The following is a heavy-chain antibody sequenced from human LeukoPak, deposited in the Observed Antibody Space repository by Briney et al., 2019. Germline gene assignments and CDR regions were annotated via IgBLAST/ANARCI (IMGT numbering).Heavy chain of an antibody. CDR3: ARERGSYA. CDR2: ISSSSSTI. D-gene: IGHD1-26*01. CDR1: GFTFSSYS. J-gene: IGHJ5*02. Sequence: PGGSLRLSCAASGFTFSSYSMNWVRQAPGKGLEWVSYISSSSSTIYYAGSVKGRFTISRDNAKNSLYLQMNSLRAEDTAVYYCARERGSYAWGQGTLVTVSS. V-gene: IGHV3-48*01.